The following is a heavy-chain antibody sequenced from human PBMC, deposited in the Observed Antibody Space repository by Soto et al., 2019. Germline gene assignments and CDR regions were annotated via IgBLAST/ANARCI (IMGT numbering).Heavy chain of an antibody. Sequence: GESLKISCKGSGYSFTSYWIGWVRQMPGKGLEWMGIIYPGDSDTRYSPSFQGQVPISADQSISTAYLQWRSLQASDTAMYYCPRTTKTFWSGYCRHYYYYYGLGVMEQGTTGAASS. CDR1: GYSFTSYW. V-gene: IGHV5-51*01. CDR2: IYPGDSDT. D-gene: IGHD3-3*01. CDR3: PRTTKTFWSGYCRHYYYYYGLGV. J-gene: IGHJ6*01.